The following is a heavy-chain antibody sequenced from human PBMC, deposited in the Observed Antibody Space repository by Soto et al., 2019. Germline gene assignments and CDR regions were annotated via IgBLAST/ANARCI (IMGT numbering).Heavy chain of an antibody. CDR3: ASLEMATPD. V-gene: IGHV5-10-1*01. CDR2: IDPSVSYT. CDR1: GYSFTSYG. D-gene: IGHD5-12*01. Sequence: EVQLVQSGAEVKKPGESLRISCKGSGYSFTSYGISWVRQMPGKGLEWMGRIDPSVSYTNYSPSFQGHVTTAADKSISTAYLQWSSLKASDTAMYYCASLEMATPDWGQGTLVTVSS. J-gene: IGHJ4*02.